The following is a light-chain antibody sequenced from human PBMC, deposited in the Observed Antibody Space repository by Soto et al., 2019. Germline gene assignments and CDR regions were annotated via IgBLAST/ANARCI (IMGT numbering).Light chain of an antibody. J-gene: IGKJ2*01. CDR2: DAS. CDR3: HQYGDSPRT. CDR1: HSVASNY. V-gene: IGKV3-20*01. Sequence: EIVLTQSPGTLSLSPGARATLSCRASHSVASNYLAWFQQQPGQAPRLLIYDASRRATGIPDRLSGSGSGTDFTLTITRLEYEDFAVYYCHQYGDSPRTFGQGTKLDIK.